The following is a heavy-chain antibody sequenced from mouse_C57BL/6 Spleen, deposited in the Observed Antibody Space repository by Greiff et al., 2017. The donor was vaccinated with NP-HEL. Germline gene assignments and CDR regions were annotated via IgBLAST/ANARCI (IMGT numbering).Heavy chain of an antibody. Sequence: EVQLQQSGPVLVKPGASVKMSCKASGYTFTDYYMNWVQQSHGKSLEWIGVINPYNGGTSYNQKFTGKATLTVDKSSSTAYMELNSLTSEDSAVYYCARITTVVDYWGQGTTLTVSS. CDR2: INPYNGGT. D-gene: IGHD1-1*01. J-gene: IGHJ2*01. CDR1: GYTFTDYY. CDR3: ARITTVVDY. V-gene: IGHV1-19*01.